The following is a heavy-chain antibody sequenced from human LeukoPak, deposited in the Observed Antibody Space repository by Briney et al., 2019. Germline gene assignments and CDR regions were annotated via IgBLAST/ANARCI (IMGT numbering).Heavy chain of an antibody. J-gene: IGHJ4*02. Sequence: AGSLRLSCAASGFTFTSYAMSWVRQAPGQGLEWLPAISGSGGSTYYADSVKGRFTISRDNSKNTLYLQMNSLRAEDTAVYYCAKKLGTLIVATTRDYWGQGPLFASSS. CDR3: AKKLGTLIVATTRDY. CDR2: ISGSGGST. D-gene: IGHD5-12*01. CDR1: GFTFTSYA. V-gene: IGHV3-23*01.